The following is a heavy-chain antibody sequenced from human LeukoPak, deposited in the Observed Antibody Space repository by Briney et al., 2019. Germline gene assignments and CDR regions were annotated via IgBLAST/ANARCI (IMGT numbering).Heavy chain of an antibody. CDR2: ISGSGGST. J-gene: IGHJ4*02. Sequence: GGSLRLSCAASGFTFSSYAMSWVRQAPGKGLEWVSAISGSGGSTYYADSVKGRFSISRDNSKNTLYLQMNSLRAEDTAVYYCARSPTRIAVAETFDYWGQGTLVTVSS. CDR1: GFTFSSYA. D-gene: IGHD6-19*01. V-gene: IGHV3-23*01. CDR3: ARSPTRIAVAETFDY.